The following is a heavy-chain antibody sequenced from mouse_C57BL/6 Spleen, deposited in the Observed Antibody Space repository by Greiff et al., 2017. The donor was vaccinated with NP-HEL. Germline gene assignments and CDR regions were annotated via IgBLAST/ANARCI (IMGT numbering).Heavy chain of an antibody. Sequence: QVTLKVSGPGILQSSQTLSLTCSFSGFSLSTSGMGVSWIRQPSGKGLEWLAHIYWDDDKRYNPSLKSRLTISTDTSRNQLFLKITSVDTADTATYYCARRNWDVTGTWAMDYWGQGTSVTVSS. CDR1: GFSLSTSGMG. CDR3: ARRNWDVTGTWAMDY. J-gene: IGHJ4*01. CDR2: IYWDDDK. D-gene: IGHD4-1*01. V-gene: IGHV8-12*01.